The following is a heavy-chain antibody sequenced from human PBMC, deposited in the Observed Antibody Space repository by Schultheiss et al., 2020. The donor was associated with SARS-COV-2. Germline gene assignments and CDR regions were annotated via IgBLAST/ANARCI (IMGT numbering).Heavy chain of an antibody. D-gene: IGHD2-8*01. CDR2: IYSGGST. J-gene: IGHJ6*02. Sequence: GGSLRLSCAASGFTVSSNYMSWVRQAPGKGLEWVSVIYSGGSTYYADSVKGRFTISRDNSKNTLYLQMNSLRAEDTAVYYCARDRGPHNDYYYYYGMDVWGQGTTVTVSS. V-gene: IGHV3-66*01. CDR3: ARDRGPHNDYYYYYGMDV. CDR1: GFTVSSNY.